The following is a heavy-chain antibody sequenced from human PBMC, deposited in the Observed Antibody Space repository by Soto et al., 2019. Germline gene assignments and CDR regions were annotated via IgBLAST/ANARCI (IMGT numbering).Heavy chain of an antibody. Sequence: QVQLVESGGGVVQPGRSLRLSCAASGFTFSSYGMHWVRQAPGKGLEWVAVISYDGSNKYYADSVKGRFTISRDNSKNTLYLQMNSLTAEDTAVYYCAKECSMAAAGTCFAYWGQGTLVTVSS. CDR3: AKECSMAAAGTCFAY. CDR2: ISYDGSNK. D-gene: IGHD6-13*01. CDR1: GFTFSSYG. J-gene: IGHJ4*02. V-gene: IGHV3-30*18.